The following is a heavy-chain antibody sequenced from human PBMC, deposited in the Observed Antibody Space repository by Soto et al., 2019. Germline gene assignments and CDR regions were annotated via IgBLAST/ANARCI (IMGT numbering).Heavy chain of an antibody. CDR3: ARVGGSSSPPLY. CDR2: IYYTGTT. CDR1: GGSISNYY. Sequence: QVQVQESSPGLVKPSETLSLTCTVSGGSISNYYWSWIRQPPGKGLEWIGYIYYTGTTKYNPSLKSRVTISVDTSKNHFSLRLSSVTAADTAVYYCARVGGSSSPPLYWGQGTLVTVSS. V-gene: IGHV4-59*01. J-gene: IGHJ4*02. D-gene: IGHD1-26*01.